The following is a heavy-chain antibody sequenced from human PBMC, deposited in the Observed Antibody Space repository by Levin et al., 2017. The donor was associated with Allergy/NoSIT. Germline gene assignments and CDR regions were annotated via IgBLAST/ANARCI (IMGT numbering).Heavy chain of an antibody. V-gene: IGHV4-34*01. Sequence: SETLSLTCAVYGGSFSGYYWSWIRQPPGKGLEWIGEINHSGSTNYNPSLKSRVTISVDTSKNQFSLKLSSVTAADTAVYYCASSRCSSTSCYFRANWFDPWGQGTLVTVSS. CDR3: ASSRCSSTSCYFRANWFDP. J-gene: IGHJ5*02. CDR2: INHSGST. CDR1: GGSFSGYY. D-gene: IGHD2-2*01.